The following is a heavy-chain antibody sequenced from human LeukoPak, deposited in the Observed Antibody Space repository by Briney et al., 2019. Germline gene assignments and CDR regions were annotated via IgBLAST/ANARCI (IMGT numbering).Heavy chain of an antibody. Sequence: GGSLRLSCAASGFTFSSYAMSWVRQAPGEGLEWVSAISGSGGSTYYADSVKGRFTISRDNSKNTLYLQMNSLRAEDTAVYYCAKDEDYMVSYNWFDPWGQGTLVTVSS. CDR1: GFTFSSYA. CDR3: AKDEDYMVSYNWFDP. D-gene: IGHD4-11*01. J-gene: IGHJ5*02. V-gene: IGHV3-23*01. CDR2: ISGSGGST.